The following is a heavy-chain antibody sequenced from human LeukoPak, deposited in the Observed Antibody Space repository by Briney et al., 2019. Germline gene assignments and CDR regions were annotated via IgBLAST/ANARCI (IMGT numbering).Heavy chain of an antibody. D-gene: IGHD7-27*01. CDR2: IWYDGSNK. CDR3: ARVPSGAPYYYYYGMDV. CDR1: GFTFSSYG. J-gene: IGHJ6*02. Sequence: PGRSLRLSCAASGFTFSSYGMHWVRQAPGKGLEWVAVIWYDGSNKYYADSVKGRFTISRDNSKNTLYLQMNSLRAEDTAVYYCARVPSGAPYYYYYGMDVWGQGTTVTVSS. V-gene: IGHV3-33*01.